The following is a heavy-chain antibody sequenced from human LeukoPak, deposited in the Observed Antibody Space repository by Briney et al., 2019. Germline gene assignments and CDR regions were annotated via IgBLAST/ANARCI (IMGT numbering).Heavy chain of an antibody. CDR3: ARDPDWNIRENHFDY. D-gene: IGHD1/OR15-1a*01. V-gene: IGHV1-2*06. Sequence: ASVKVSCKASGYTFTGYYMHWVRQAPGQGLEWMGRINPNSGGTNYAQKFQGRVTMTRDTSISTAYMELSRLRSDDTAVYYCARDPDWNIRENHFDYWGQGTLVTVSS. CDR2: INPNSGGT. CDR1: GYTFTGYY. J-gene: IGHJ4*02.